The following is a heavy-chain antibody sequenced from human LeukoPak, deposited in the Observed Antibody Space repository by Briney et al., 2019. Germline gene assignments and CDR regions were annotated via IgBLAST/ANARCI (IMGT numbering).Heavy chain of an antibody. CDR3: ARLRGIAVAGRYFDY. CDR2: IYPGDSDT. CDR1: GYSFTSYW. V-gene: IGHV5-51*01. D-gene: IGHD6-19*01. J-gene: IGHJ4*02. Sequence: EESLKISCKGSGYSFTSYWIGWVRQMPGKGLEWMGIIYPGDSDTRYSPSFQGQVTISADKSISTAYLQWSSLKASDTAMYYCARLRGIAVAGRYFDYWGQGTLVTVSS.